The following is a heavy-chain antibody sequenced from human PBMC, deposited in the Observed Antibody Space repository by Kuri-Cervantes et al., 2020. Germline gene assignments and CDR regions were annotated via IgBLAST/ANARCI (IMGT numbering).Heavy chain of an antibody. Sequence: SETLSLTCTVSGGSISSGGYYWSWIRQHPGKGLEWIGYIYYSGSTYYNPSLKSRVTISVDTSKNQFTLKLSSVTAGDTAQYYCARLDSSSSGDYWDQGTLVTVSS. CDR2: IYYSGST. V-gene: IGHV4-31*03. CDR1: GGSISSGGYY. J-gene: IGHJ4*02. D-gene: IGHD6-6*01. CDR3: ARLDSSSSGDY.